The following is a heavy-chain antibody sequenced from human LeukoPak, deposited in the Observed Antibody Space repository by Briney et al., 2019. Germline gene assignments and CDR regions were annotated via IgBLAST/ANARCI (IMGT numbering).Heavy chain of an antibody. CDR1: GGSISSYY. J-gene: IGHJ6*02. CDR3: ARDAGGSGRHYYYGMDV. D-gene: IGHD3-10*01. CDR2: IYCSGST. Sequence: SETLSLTCTVSGGSISSYYWSWIRQPPGKGLEWIGYIYCSGSTNYNPSLKSRVTISVDTSKNQFSLKLSSVTAADTAVYYCARDAGGSGRHYYYGMDVWGQGTTVTVSS. V-gene: IGHV4-59*01.